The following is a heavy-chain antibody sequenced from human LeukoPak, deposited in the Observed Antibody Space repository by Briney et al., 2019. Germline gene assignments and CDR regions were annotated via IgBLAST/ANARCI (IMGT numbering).Heavy chain of an antibody. D-gene: IGHD3-16*01. J-gene: IGHJ4*02. V-gene: IGHV3-48*04. Sequence: GGSLRLSCAASGFTFSSYAMSWVRQAPGKGLEWVSYISSSSSTIYYADSVKGRFTISRDNAKNSLYLQMNSLRAEDTAVYYCARDPPPSYDYVWGGDYWGQGTLVTVSS. CDR1: GFTFSSYA. CDR2: ISSSSSTI. CDR3: ARDPPPSYDYVWGGDY.